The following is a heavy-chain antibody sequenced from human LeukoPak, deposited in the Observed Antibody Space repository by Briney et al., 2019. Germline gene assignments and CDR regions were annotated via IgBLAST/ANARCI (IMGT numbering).Heavy chain of an antibody. Sequence: GGSLRLSWTASGFIFRDYVMSWVRQAPGKGPEWVAAIWRTGDWTHYVDSVKGRFTISRDNSKNTLYLQMNRLRVADTAIYYCAKDRHDYGDYAFDSWGQGTLVTVSS. J-gene: IGHJ4*02. CDR1: GFIFRDYV. CDR3: AKDRHDYGDYAFDS. D-gene: IGHD4-17*01. V-gene: IGHV3-23*05. CDR2: IWRTGDWT.